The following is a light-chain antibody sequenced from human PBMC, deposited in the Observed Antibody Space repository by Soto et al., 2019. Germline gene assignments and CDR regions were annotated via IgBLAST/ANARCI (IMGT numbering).Light chain of an antibody. CDR2: WAS. J-gene: IGKJ4*01. Sequence: DIVMTQSPDSLAVSLGERATINCKSSQIVLYSSTNKNFLAWYQQKPGQPPKLLIYWASTRESGVPDRFSGSGSGTDFTLTISSLQTEDVAVYYCRQYYSTPLTFGGGTKVEIK. CDR1: QIVLYSSTNKNF. CDR3: RQYYSTPLT. V-gene: IGKV4-1*01.